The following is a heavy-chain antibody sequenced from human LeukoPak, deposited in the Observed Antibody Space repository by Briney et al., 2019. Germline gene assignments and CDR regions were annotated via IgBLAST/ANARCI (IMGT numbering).Heavy chain of an antibody. J-gene: IGHJ4*02. CDR3: ATKTGFDD. CDR1: GFTFSSHT. V-gene: IGHV3-21*01. D-gene: IGHD1-1*01. CDR2: ITSSGTYI. Sequence: GGSLRLSCAASGFTFSSHTMNWVRQAPRKGLEWVSSITSSGTYIYYADSLKGRFTISRDNAKDSLYLQMNSLRAEDTAVYYCATKTGFDDWGQGTLVTVSS.